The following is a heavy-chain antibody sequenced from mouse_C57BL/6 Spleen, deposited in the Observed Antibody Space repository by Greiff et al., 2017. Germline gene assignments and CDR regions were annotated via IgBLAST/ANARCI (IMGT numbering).Heavy chain of an antibody. D-gene: IGHD1-3*01. J-gene: IGHJ2*01. CDR2: IYPGSGST. CDR3: ARGRLRVDY. CDR1: GSTFTSYW. Sequence: QVQLHQPGAALVKPGASVKMSCKASGSTFTSYWLTWVKQRPGQGLAWIGDIYPGSGSTNYNEKFKSKATLTVATASSTAYMQLSSLTSEDSAVYCCARGRLRVDYWGQGTTLTGSS. V-gene: IGHV1-55*01.